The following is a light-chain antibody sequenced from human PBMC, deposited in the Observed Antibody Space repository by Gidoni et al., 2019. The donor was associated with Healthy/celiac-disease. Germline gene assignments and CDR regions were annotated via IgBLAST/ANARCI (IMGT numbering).Light chain of an antibody. Sequence: EIVLTQSPATLSLSPGERATLSCRASQSVSSYLAWYQQKPGQAPRLLIYYASNRATGIPARCSGSGSGTDFTLTISSLEPEDFAVYYCQQRSNWPPSITFGQGTRLEIK. CDR3: QQRSNWPPSIT. CDR2: YAS. J-gene: IGKJ5*01. V-gene: IGKV3-11*01. CDR1: QSVSSY.